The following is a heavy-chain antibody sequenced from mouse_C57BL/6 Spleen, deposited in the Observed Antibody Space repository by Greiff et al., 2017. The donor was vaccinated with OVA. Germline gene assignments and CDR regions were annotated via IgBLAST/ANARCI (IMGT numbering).Heavy chain of an antibody. Sequence: EVKVVESGGGLVQPGGSLSLSCAASGFTFTDYYMSWVRQPPGKALEWLGFIRNKANGYTTEYSASVKGRFTISRDNSQSILYLQMNALRAEDSATYYCARYSPYYYGSSLYFDVWGTGTTVTVSS. CDR3: ARYSPYYYGSSLYFDV. D-gene: IGHD1-1*01. CDR2: IRNKANGYTT. V-gene: IGHV7-3*01. J-gene: IGHJ1*03. CDR1: GFTFTDYY.